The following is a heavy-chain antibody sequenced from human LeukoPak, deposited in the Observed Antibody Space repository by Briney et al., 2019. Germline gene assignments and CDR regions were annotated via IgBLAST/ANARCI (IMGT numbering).Heavy chain of an antibody. V-gene: IGHV4-31*03. CDR2: IYYSGST. J-gene: IGHJ3*02. CDR1: GVSISSGGYY. Sequence: SETLSLTCTVSGVSISSGGYYWSWIRQHPGKGLEWIGYIYYSGSTYYNPSLKSRVTISVDTSKNQFSLKLSSVTAADTAVYYCARLIGYSYGPPIIWGQGTMVTVSS. CDR3: ARLIGYSYGPPII. D-gene: IGHD5-18*01.